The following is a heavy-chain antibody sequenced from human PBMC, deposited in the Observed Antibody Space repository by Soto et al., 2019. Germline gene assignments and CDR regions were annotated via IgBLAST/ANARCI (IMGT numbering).Heavy chain of an antibody. CDR1: GFTFSSNW. D-gene: IGHD3-3*01. CDR2: IKHDGSDK. Sequence: EVQLVESGGGLVQPGGSLRLSCAASGFTFSSNWMSWIRQAPGKGLELLANIKHDGSDKYYVDSVKGRFTISRDNAMNSLYLQMNSLRAEDTGVYYCAKNTRVPHNWGQGTLVTVSS. J-gene: IGHJ4*02. V-gene: IGHV3-7*01. CDR3: AKNTRVPHN.